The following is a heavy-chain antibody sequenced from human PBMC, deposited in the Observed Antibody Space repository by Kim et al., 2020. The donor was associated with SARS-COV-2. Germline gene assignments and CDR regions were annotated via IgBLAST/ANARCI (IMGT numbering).Heavy chain of an antibody. Sequence: GNGNTKYSQKFQGRVTITRDTSASTAYMELSSLRSEDTAVYYCAGDGVDVWGKGTTVTVSS. V-gene: IGHV1-3*01. J-gene: IGHJ6*04. CDR3: AGDGVDV. CDR2: GNGNT.